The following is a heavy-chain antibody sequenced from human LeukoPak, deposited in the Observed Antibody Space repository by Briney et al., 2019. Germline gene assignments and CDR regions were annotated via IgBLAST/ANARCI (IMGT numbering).Heavy chain of an antibody. D-gene: IGHD3-16*01. V-gene: IGHV3-23*01. CDR3: AKDMGEGGTYYLDY. Sequence: GWSRRLSCAASGFTFSSYAMTWVRQDLGKGLAWVSGINNRGDRIYYADSVRGRFTISRDNFKNTLYLQRSSLRAEDTAIYYCAKDMGEGGTYYLDYWGQGTLVTVSS. CDR2: INNRGDRI. CDR1: GFTFSSYA. J-gene: IGHJ4*02.